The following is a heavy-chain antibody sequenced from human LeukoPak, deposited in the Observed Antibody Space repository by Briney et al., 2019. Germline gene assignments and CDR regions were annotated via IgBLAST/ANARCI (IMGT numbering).Heavy chain of an antibody. CDR3: ARFGPSGYVWGSYRYTDY. V-gene: IGHV4-34*01. CDR2: NNHSGST. CDR1: GGSFRGYY. D-gene: IGHD3-16*02. J-gene: IGHJ4*02. Sequence: SETLPLTYALYGGSFRGYYWSWIRQAPGKGLEWIGENNHSGSTNYNPPLKVRVTMSVDTSKNQFSLMLSSVTAADTAVYCCARFGPSGYVWGSYRYTDYWGQGTLVTVSS.